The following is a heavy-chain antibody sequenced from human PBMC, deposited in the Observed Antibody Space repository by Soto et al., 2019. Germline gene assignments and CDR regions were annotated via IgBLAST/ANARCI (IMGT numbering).Heavy chain of an antibody. CDR3: ARQPTTGDTDLGFDP. CDR1: GGSISTSRSY. V-gene: IGHV4-39*01. CDR2: IFYSGST. J-gene: IGHJ5*02. D-gene: IGHD2-21*01. Sequence: QLQLLESGPGLVKASETLSLTCNVSGGSISTSRSYWAWIRQPPGKGLEWLANIFYSGSTYYNPSLESRATVSVDTSKNEFSLKLRSLTAADTAVYYCARQPTTGDTDLGFDPWGQGTLVTVSS.